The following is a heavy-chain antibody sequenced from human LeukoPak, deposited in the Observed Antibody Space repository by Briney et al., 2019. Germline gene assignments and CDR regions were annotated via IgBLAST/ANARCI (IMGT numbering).Heavy chain of an antibody. V-gene: IGHV4-39*07. CDR3: ARGPQSSGYLEL. J-gene: IGHJ3*01. D-gene: IGHD3-22*01. Sequence: PSETLSLTCTVSGGSISSSSYYWGWIRQPPGKGLEWIGSIYHSGSTYYNPSLKSRVTISVDTSKNQFSLKLSSVTAADTAVYYCARGPQSSGYLELWGQGTMVTVSS. CDR1: GGSISSSSYY. CDR2: IYHSGST.